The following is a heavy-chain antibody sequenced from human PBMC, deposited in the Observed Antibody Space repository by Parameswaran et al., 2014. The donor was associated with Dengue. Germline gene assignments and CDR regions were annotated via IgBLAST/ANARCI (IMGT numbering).Heavy chain of an antibody. V-gene: IGHV1-69*01. Sequence: WVRQAPGQGLEWMGGIIPVFGKANYAQGFQGRLTITADESTRTVYMELSGLRSEDAAIYYCARTQGSGYTYGSFDYWGQGTQVTVSS. D-gene: IGHD5-18*01. CDR2: IIPVFGKA. J-gene: IGHJ4*02. CDR3: ARTQGSGYTYGSFDY.